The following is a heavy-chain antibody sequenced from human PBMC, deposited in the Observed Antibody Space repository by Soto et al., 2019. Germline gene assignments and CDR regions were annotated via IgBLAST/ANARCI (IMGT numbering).Heavy chain of an antibody. V-gene: IGHV1-18*01. CDR1: GYTFTSYG. Sequence: ASVKVSCKASGYTFTSYGISWVRQAPGQGLEWMGWISAYNGNTNYAQKLQGRVTMTTDTSTSTAYMELRSLRSDDTAVYYCAREYCSSTSCTGFDIWGQGTMVTVSS. J-gene: IGHJ3*02. CDR2: ISAYNGNT. D-gene: IGHD2-2*01. CDR3: AREYCSSTSCTGFDI.